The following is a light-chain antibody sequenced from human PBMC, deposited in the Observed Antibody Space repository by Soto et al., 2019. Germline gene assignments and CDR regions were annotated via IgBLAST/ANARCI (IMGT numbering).Light chain of an antibody. Sequence: QSVLTQPASVSGSPGQSIAISCTGTSSDVPKYNLVSWYQQHPGKVPKLIIFEDTKRPSGISNRFSASKSGNTASLRISGLQAEDEADYYCCSYVGLSTWVFGGGTKLTVL. J-gene: IGLJ3*02. V-gene: IGLV2-23*01. CDR2: EDT. CDR3: CSYVGLSTWV. CDR1: SSDVPKYNL.